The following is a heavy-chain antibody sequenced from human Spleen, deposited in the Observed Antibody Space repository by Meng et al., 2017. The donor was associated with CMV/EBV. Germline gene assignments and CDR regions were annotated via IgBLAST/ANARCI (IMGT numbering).Heavy chain of an antibody. D-gene: IGHD6-13*01. V-gene: IGHV3-73*01. CDR1: GFTFSGSA. CDR3: ASSQQLGLIDY. Sequence: GGSLRLSCAASGFTFSGSALHWVRQASGKGLEWVGRIRNKANGYATAYAASMKGRFTISRDDSKNLAYLQMNSLKTEDTAVYYCASSQQLGLIDYWGQGTLVTVSS. J-gene: IGHJ4*02. CDR2: IRNKANGYAT.